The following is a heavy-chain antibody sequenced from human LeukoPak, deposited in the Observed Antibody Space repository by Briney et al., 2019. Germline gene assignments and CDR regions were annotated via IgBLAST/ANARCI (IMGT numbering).Heavy chain of an antibody. CDR2: IIPIFGTA. CDR1: GGTFSSYA. D-gene: IGHD6-13*01. V-gene: IGHV1-69*05. Sequence: SVKVSCKASGGTFSSYAISWVRQAPGQGLEWMGGIIPIFGTANYAQKFQGRLTITTDESTSTAYMELSSLRSEDTAVYYCARVRIAAAGFFTTFDYWGQGTLVTVSS. CDR3: ARVRIAAAGFFTTFDY. J-gene: IGHJ4*02.